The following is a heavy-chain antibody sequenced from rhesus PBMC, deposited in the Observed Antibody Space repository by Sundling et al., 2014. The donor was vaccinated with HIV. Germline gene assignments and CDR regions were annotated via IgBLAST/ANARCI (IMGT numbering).Heavy chain of an antibody. CDR3: ARDRSSGWYWYFDL. CDR2: IYSSGSN. Sequence: QVQLQESGPGLVKPSETLSLTCAVSGDSISSDYGCSWIRQPPGKGLEWIGSIYSSGSNYLNPSLKSRVTLSVDTSKNQFSLKLSSVTAADTAVYYCARDRSSGWYWYFDLWGPGTPITISS. J-gene: IGHJ2*01. CDR1: GDSISSDYGC. D-gene: IGHD6-31*01. V-gene: IGHV4-127*01.